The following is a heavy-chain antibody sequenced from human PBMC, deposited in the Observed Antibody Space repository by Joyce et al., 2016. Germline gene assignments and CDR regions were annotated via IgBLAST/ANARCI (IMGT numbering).Heavy chain of an antibody. Sequence: QVLLVQSGATVKRPGSSLRVSCKSSGGAFSNFTVNWVGQAPGQRLEWMGGIIPFCGAAKYAEHFQGRVTLTADLSTRTAYMELSSLTSADTAVYYCARGGTSSDHYFFYTLDVWGPGTTVIVSS. CDR3: ARGGTSSDHYFFYTLDV. CDR2: IIPFCGAA. J-gene: IGHJ6*02. V-gene: IGHV1-69*12. CDR1: GGAFSNFT. D-gene: IGHD1-14*01.